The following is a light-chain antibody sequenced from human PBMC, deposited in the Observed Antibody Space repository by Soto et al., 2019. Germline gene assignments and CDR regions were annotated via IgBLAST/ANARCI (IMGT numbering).Light chain of an antibody. CDR1: QSISSS. CDR3: QQRFTWPS. Sequence: ETVLTQSPATLSLSPGERATLSCRASQSISSSLGWYQQKPGQAPRLLIYDASKRATGIPARFSGSGSGTGFTLTISSLEPEDFAVYYCQQRFTWPSFGPGTRVDIK. V-gene: IGKV3-11*01. CDR2: DAS. J-gene: IGKJ3*01.